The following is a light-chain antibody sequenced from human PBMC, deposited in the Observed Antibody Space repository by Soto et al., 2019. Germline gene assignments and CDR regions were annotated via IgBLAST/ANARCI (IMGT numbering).Light chain of an antibody. CDR3: WSYAGNDSFGVV. CDR2: DVS. Sequence: QSALTQPRSVSGSPGQSVTISCTGASSDVGGYAFVSWYQQHPGKAPKLMIYDVSKRPSGVPDRFSGSKSGNTASLTISGLQAEDEADYYCWSYAGNDSFGVVFGGGTKLTVL. CDR1: SSDVGGYAF. J-gene: IGLJ2*01. V-gene: IGLV2-11*01.